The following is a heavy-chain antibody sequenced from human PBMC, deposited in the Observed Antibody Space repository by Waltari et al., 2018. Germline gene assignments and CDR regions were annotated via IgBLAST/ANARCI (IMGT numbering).Heavy chain of an antibody. CDR3: ASGPYYGSGRGWVDP. J-gene: IGHJ5*02. Sequence: QVQLVQSGAEVKKPGASVKVSCKASGYTFTGYYLHWVRQAPGQGLEWMGWINPNRVGTNYAQKFQGRVTMTRDTSIRTAYMELSRLRADDTAVYYCASGPYYGSGRGWVDPWGQGTLVTVSS. CDR2: INPNRVGT. D-gene: IGHD3-10*01. V-gene: IGHV1-2*02. CDR1: GYTFTGYY.